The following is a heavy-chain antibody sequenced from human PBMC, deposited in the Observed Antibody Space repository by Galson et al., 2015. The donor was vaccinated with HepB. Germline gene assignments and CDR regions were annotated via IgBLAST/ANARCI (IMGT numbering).Heavy chain of an antibody. Sequence: SLRLPCAASGFTFKNYAMSWVRQAPGKGLEWVSAVRGSAVSTYSAGSVKGRFTISRDNSKNTLFLQMKSLGAEDTAIYYCAKWGGAVDYWGQGTLVTVSS. V-gene: IGHV3-23*01. CDR2: VRGSAVST. CDR3: AKWGGAVDY. J-gene: IGHJ4*02. CDR1: GFTFKNYA. D-gene: IGHD1-26*01.